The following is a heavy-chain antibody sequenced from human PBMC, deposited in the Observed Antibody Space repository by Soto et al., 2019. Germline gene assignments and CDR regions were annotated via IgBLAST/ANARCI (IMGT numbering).Heavy chain of an antibody. Sequence: QVQLVQSGAEVKKPGSSVKVSCKASGGTFSSYAISWVRQAPGQGLEWMGGIIPIFGTANYAQKFQGRVTSTADQSTSTAYMELSSLRAEDTAVYYCARASLITILGVVTTNWFDPWGQGTLVTVSS. CDR2: IIPIFGTA. J-gene: IGHJ5*02. CDR3: ARASLITILGVVTTNWFDP. CDR1: GGTFSSYA. V-gene: IGHV1-69*01. D-gene: IGHD3-3*01.